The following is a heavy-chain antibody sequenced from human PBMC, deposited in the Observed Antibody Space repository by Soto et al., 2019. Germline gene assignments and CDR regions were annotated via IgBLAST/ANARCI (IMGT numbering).Heavy chain of an antibody. V-gene: IGHV1-18*01. D-gene: IGHD4-17*01. CDR3: ARDTRDDYGDYQGWFDP. Sequence: QVQLVQSGAEVKKPGASVKVACKASGYTFASYGISWVRQAPGQGLEWMGWISAYNGNTNYAQKLQGRVTMTTDTSTSTAYMELRSLTSDDTAVYYCARDTRDDYGDYQGWFDPWGQGTLVTVSS. J-gene: IGHJ5*02. CDR2: ISAYNGNT. CDR1: GYTFASYG.